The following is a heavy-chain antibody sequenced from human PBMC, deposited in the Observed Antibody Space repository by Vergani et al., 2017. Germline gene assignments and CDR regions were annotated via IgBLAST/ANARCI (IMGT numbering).Heavy chain of an antibody. CDR3: ARPVGTVTRFDAFDI. J-gene: IGHJ3*02. CDR1: GYSFTSYW. Sequence: EVQLVQSGAEVQKPGESLKISCKGSGYSFTSYWIGWVRQMRGKGLEWMGIIYPGDSDTRYSPSFQGQVTISADKSISTAYLQWSSLKAADTAMYYCARPVGTVTRFDAFDIWGEGTMVT. CDR2: IYPGDSDT. D-gene: IGHD4-17*01. V-gene: IGHV5-51*01.